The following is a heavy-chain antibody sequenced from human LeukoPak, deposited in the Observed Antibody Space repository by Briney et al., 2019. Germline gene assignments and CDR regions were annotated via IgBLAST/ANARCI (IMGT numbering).Heavy chain of an antibody. Sequence: GASVKVSCKASGYTFTGYYMHWVRQAPGQGLEWMGWINPNSGGTNYAQKFQGWVTMTRDTSISTAYMELSRLRSDDTAVYYCARGHQLGYCSSTSCLYYFDYWGQGTLVTVSS. D-gene: IGHD2-2*01. V-gene: IGHV1-2*04. CDR2: INPNSGGT. CDR1: GYTFTGYY. J-gene: IGHJ4*02. CDR3: ARGHQLGYCSSTSCLYYFDY.